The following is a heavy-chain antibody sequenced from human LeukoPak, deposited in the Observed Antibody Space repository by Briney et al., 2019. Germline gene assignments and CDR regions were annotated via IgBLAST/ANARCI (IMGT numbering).Heavy chain of an antibody. CDR2: IRYDGSNK. Sequence: PGGSLRLSCAASGFTFSSYGMHWVRQAPGKGLEWVAFIRYDGSNKYYADSVKGRFTISRDNSKNTLYLQMNSLRAEDTAVYYCAKDQGSYSSGWTNWFDPWGQGTLVTVSS. CDR3: AKDQGSYSSGWTNWFDP. D-gene: IGHD6-19*01. J-gene: IGHJ5*02. CDR1: GFTFSSYG. V-gene: IGHV3-30*02.